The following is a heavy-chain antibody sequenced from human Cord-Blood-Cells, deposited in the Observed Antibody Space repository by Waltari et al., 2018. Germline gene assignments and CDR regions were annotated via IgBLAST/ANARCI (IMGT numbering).Heavy chain of an antibody. D-gene: IGHD4-17*01. CDR3: ARVLTNGVDAFDI. CDR2: MSSSSSTI. V-gene: IGHV3-48*01. Sequence: EVQLVESGGGLVQPGGSLRLSCAASGFTFSSYSMNWVRQAPGKGLEWVSYMSSSSSTIYYADSVKGRFTISRDNAKNSLYLQMNSLRAEDTAVYYCARVLTNGVDAFDIWGQGTMVTVSS. J-gene: IGHJ3*02. CDR1: GFTFSSYS.